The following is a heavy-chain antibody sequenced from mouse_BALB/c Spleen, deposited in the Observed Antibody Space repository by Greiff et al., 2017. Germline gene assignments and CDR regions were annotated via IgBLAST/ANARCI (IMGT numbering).Heavy chain of an antibody. V-gene: IGHV5-17*02. D-gene: IGHD3-1*01. J-gene: IGHJ4*01. CDR2: ISSGSSTI. CDR3: ARSTARALDY. CDR1: GFTFSSFG. Sequence: EVKVVESGGGLVQPGGSRKLSCAASGFTFSSFGMHWVRQAPEKGLEWVAYISSGSSTIYYADTVKGRFTISRDNPKNTLFLQMTSLRSEDTAMYDCARSTARALDYWGQGTSVTVSA.